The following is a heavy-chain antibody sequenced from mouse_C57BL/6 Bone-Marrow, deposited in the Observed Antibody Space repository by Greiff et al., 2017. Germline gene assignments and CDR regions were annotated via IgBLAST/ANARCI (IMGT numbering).Heavy chain of an antibody. D-gene: IGHD1-1*01. V-gene: IGHV5-4*01. Sequence: EVKLVESGGGLVKPGGSLKLSCAASGFTFSSYAMSWVRQTPEKRLEWVATISDGSSYTYYPDNVKGRFTISRDNAKNNLYMQMSHLKSEDTAMYYCARDAYYYGSPYYFDYWGQGTTLTVSS. CDR2: ISDGSSYT. J-gene: IGHJ2*01. CDR3: ARDAYYYGSPYYFDY. CDR1: GFTFSSYA.